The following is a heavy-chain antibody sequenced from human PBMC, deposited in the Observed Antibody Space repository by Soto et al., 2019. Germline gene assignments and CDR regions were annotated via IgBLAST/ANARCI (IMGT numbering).Heavy chain of an antibody. Sequence: SLRLSCAASGFTFSSYGMHWVRQAPGKGLEWVAVIWYDGNNKYYADSVKGRFTISRDNSHNTLYVQMTSLRAEDTAVYYCARGLHSLFDYWGQGTLVTVSS. CDR1: GFTFSSYG. J-gene: IGHJ4*02. CDR3: ARGLHSLFDY. CDR2: IWYDGNNK. V-gene: IGHV3-33*01. D-gene: IGHD2-21*01.